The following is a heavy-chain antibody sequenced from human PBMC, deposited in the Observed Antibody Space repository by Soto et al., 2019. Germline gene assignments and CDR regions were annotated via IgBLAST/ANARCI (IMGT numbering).Heavy chain of an antibody. D-gene: IGHD3-10*01. V-gene: IGHV4-39*01. J-gene: IGHJ4*02. CDR3: ARNEFHSKSSGTYLAY. CDR2: IYYTGST. Sequence: PSETLSLTCTVSGVSISSSNYHWGWIRQPPGKGLEWIGSIYYTGSTHYNPSLKSRVTVSADTSKNQFSLRLSSVIAADTAVYYCARNEFHSKSSGTYLAYWGQGTLVTVSS. CDR1: GVSISSSNYH.